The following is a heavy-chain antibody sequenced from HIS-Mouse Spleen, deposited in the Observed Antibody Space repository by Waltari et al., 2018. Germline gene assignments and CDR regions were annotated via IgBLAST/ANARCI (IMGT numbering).Heavy chain of an antibody. CDR2: ISYDGSNK. J-gene: IGHJ4*02. Sequence: QVQLVESGGGVVQPGRSLRLSCAASGFTFSSYAMHWVRRAPGKGMELVAVISYDGSNKYYADSVKCRFTISRDNSKNTLYLQMNSLRAEDTAVYYCARYSSGWQPGIDYWGQGTLVTVSS. CDR1: GFTFSSYA. CDR3: ARYSSGWQPGIDY. V-gene: IGHV3-30*04. D-gene: IGHD6-19*01.